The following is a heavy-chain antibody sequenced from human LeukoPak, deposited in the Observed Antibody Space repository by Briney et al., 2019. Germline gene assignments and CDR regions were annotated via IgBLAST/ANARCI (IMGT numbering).Heavy chain of an antibody. CDR1: GGTFSSYA. D-gene: IGHD4-17*01. Sequence: SVKVSCKASGGTFSSYAISWVRQAPGQGLEWMGGIIPIFGTANYAQKFQGRVTITADESTSTAYMELNSLRAEDTAVYYCAKDPTVPMGYFDYWGQGTLVTVSS. J-gene: IGHJ4*02. CDR3: AKDPTVPMGYFDY. CDR2: IIPIFGTA. V-gene: IGHV1-69*13.